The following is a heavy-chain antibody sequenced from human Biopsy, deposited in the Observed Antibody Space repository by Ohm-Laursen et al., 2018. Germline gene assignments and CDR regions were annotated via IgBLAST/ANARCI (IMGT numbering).Heavy chain of an antibody. CDR3: ARDRHHAAGSYAGMDV. V-gene: IGHV1-18*01. D-gene: IGHD3-10*01. CDR2: ISGYNGNT. J-gene: IGHJ6*02. Sequence: GASVKVSCEASGYMFYSYGVSWVRLAPGQGPEWMGWISGYNGNTNYPQSLQGRVTLTTDASSSTAYMELRGLRSDDTAVYYCARDRHHAAGSYAGMDVWGQGTTVTVSS. CDR1: GYMFYSYG.